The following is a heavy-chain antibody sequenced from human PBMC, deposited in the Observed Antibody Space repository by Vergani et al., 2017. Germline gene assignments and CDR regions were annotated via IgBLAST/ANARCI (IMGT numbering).Heavy chain of an antibody. D-gene: IGHD3-3*01. J-gene: IGHJ2*01. Sequence: VEAGGGLVQPGGSLRLSCTASGFTFQAFAFHWVRQVSGRGLEWVSGIDRNYGVKNGNSFEGRFSISRDNAKKAVFLQMNNLRHEDTALYFCVKDNYYDADGPFDLWGRGTLVTVPS. CDR2: IDRNYGVK. CDR3: VKDNYYDADGPFDL. V-gene: IGHV3-9*01. CDR1: GFTFQAFA.